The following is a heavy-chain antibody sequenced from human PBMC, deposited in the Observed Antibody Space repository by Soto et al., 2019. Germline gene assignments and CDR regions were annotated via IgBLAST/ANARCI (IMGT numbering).Heavy chain of an antibody. CDR3: ASLSGYWHYYYYYYMDV. V-gene: IGHV3-7*01. Sequence: GGSLRLSCAASGFTFSSYWMSWVRQAPGKGLEWVANIKQDGSEKYYVDSVKGRFTISRDNAKNSLYLQMNSLRAEDTAVYYCASLSGYWHYYYYYYMDVWGKGTTVTVSS. J-gene: IGHJ6*03. CDR2: IKQDGSEK. D-gene: IGHD3-9*01. CDR1: GFTFSSYW.